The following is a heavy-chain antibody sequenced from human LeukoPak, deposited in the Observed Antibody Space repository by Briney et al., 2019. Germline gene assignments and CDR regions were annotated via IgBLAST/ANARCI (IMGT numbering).Heavy chain of an antibody. CDR3: ARDRSLYYDSSGSRAFDY. D-gene: IGHD3-22*01. V-gene: IGHV3-74*01. CDR2: INSDGSST. Sequence: PGGSLRLSCAASGFTFSSYWMHWVRQAPGKGLVWVSRINSDGSSTSYADSVKGRFTISRDNAKNTLYLQMNSLRAEDTAVYYCARDRSLYYDSSGSRAFDYWGQGTLVTVSS. J-gene: IGHJ4*02. CDR1: GFTFSSYW.